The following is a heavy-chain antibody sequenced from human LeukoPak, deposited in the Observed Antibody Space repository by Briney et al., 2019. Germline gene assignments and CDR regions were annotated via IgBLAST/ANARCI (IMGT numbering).Heavy chain of an antibody. J-gene: IGHJ4*02. CDR3: AKQLGYCSDGSCYFPY. CDR2: ISNNGGYT. V-gene: IGHV3-23*01. CDR1: GFTFSSSA. D-gene: IGHD2-15*01. Sequence: GGSLRLCCAASGFTFSSSAMSWVRQAPGKGLEWVSAISNNGGYTYYADSVQGRFTISRDNSKSTLCLQMNSLRAEDTAVYYCAKQLGYCSDGSCYFPYWGQGTLVTVSS.